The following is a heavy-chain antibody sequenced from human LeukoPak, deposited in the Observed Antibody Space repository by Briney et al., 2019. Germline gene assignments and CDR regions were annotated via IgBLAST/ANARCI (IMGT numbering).Heavy chain of an antibody. J-gene: IGHJ4*02. CDR1: GFTFTNFA. V-gene: IGHV3-33*01. CDR2: IWSDGSRK. D-gene: IGHD3-22*01. CDR3: SRAKGVSTGYRPTDY. Sequence: GGSLRLSCAASGFTFTNFAMHWDRQAPGKGLVWVAVIWSDGSRKEYIDPVKGRFTVSRDNSKNTLYLQMNSLRAEDTAVYYCSRAKGVSTGYRPTDYWGQGTLVTVSS.